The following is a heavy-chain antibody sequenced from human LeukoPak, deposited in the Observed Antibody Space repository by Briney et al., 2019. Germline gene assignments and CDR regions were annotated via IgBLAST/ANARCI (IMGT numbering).Heavy chain of an antibody. J-gene: IGHJ4*02. Sequence: PSETLSLTCTVSGGSISSYYWSWIRQPPGKGLDWIGYIYYSGSTNYNPSLKSRVTISVGTSKNQFSLKLSSVTAADTAVYYCARQHWYSSGWLDYWGQGTLVTVSS. V-gene: IGHV4-59*08. CDR1: GGSISSYY. CDR3: ARQHWYSSGWLDY. CDR2: IYYSGST. D-gene: IGHD6-19*01.